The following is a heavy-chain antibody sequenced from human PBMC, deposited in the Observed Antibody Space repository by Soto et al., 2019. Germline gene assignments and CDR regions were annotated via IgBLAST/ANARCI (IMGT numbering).Heavy chain of an antibody. CDR2: ISYDGSNK. J-gene: IGHJ4*02. Sequence: GGSLRLSCAASGFTFSSYAMHWVRQAPGKGLEWVAVISYDGSNKYYADSVKGRFTISRDNSKNTLYLQMNSLRAEDTAVYYCAREGGFGNPSEYCSGGSCYSGYYFDYWGQGTLVTVSS. CDR3: AREGGFGNPSEYCSGGSCYSGYYFDY. CDR1: GFTFSSYA. D-gene: IGHD2-15*01. V-gene: IGHV3-30-3*01.